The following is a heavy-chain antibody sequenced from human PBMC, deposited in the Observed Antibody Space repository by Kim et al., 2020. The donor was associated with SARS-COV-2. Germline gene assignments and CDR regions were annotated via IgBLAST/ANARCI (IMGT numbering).Heavy chain of an antibody. Sequence: YSADSVKGRFTISRDNSKNTLYLQMNSLRAEDTAVYYCAISFYSNYLFDYWGQGTLVTVSS. V-gene: IGHV3-66*01. D-gene: IGHD4-4*01. J-gene: IGHJ4*02. CDR3: AISFYSNYLFDY.